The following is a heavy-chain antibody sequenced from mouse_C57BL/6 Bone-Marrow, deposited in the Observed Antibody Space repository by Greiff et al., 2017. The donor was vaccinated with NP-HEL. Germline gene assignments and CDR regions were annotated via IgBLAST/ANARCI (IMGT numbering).Heavy chain of an antibody. CDR2: IYPRSGNT. CDR3: AREGSYYFDD. CDR1: GYTFTSYG. Sequence: QVQLQQSGAELARPGASVKLSCKASGYTFTSYGISWVKQRTGQGLEWIGEIYPRSGNTYYTEKFKGKATLTADKSSSTASMELRSLTSEDSAVYFCAREGSYYFDDWGQGTTLTVSS. V-gene: IGHV1-81*01. J-gene: IGHJ2*01.